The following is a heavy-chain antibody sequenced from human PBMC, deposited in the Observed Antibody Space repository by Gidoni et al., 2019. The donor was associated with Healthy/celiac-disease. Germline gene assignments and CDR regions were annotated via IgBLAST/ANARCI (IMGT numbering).Heavy chain of an antibody. Sequence: EVQLVESGGGLVQPGGSLRLSCAASGFTFSSYSMNWVRQAPGKGLEWVSYISSRSSTRYYADSVKGRFAISRDNAKNSLYLQMNSLRAEDTAVYYCARDKGCSSTSCHHYYYYYGMDVWGQGTTVTVSS. CDR3: ARDKGCSSTSCHHYYYYYGMDV. D-gene: IGHD2-2*01. CDR1: GFTFSSYS. CDR2: ISSRSSTR. V-gene: IGHV3-48*01. J-gene: IGHJ6*02.